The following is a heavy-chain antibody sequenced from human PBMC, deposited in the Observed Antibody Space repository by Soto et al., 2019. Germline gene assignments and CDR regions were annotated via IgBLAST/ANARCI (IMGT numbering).Heavy chain of an antibody. J-gene: IGHJ4*02. D-gene: IGHD1-1*01. Sequence: GGSLRLSCEVSGFTFSAYWMHWVRQVPGKGLIWVSRISDDGSTTTYADSVKGRLTISRDNAKNTLYLQMNSLRADDTGLYYCTRGPRVSSTGTGAHWGQGTLVTVSS. CDR3: TRGPRVSSTGTGAH. V-gene: IGHV3-74*01. CDR1: GFTFSAYW. CDR2: ISDDGSTT.